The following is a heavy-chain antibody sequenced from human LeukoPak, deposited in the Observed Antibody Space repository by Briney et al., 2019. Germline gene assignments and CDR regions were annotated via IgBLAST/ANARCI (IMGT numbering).Heavy chain of an antibody. V-gene: IGHV3-23*01. CDR3: AKGDVLPSYPTFDY. J-gene: IGHJ4*02. CDR2: ISASGGTT. Sequence: SGGSLRLSCAASGFTFSSYALSWVRQAPGKGLEGVSVISASGGTTYYADSVKGRFTISRDTSKDTVYLQMHSLRAEDTAVYYCAKGDVLPSYPTFDYWGQGTLVTVSS. CDR1: GFTFSSYA. D-gene: IGHD3-9*01.